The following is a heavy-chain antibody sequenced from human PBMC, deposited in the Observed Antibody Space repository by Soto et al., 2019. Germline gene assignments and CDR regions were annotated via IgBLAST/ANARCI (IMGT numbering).Heavy chain of an antibody. Sequence: QVQLVESGGGVVQPGRSLRLSCAASGFTFSSYAMHWVRQAPGKGLEWVSIISYDGSNKYYGDSVEGRFTISRDNSKNTLYLQMSSLRAEDTAVYYCASLVTAIRSFGVDVWGQGTTVTVSS. CDR1: GFTFSSYA. CDR3: ASLVTAIRSFGVDV. V-gene: IGHV3-30-3*01. CDR2: ISYDGSNK. J-gene: IGHJ6*02. D-gene: IGHD2-21*02.